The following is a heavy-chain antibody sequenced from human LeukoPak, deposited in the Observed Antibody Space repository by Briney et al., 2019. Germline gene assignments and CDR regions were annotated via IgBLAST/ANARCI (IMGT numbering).Heavy chain of an antibody. CDR1: GYTLTELS. CDR3: ATPELETYRYSGSRHEYGMDV. D-gene: IGHD1-26*01. J-gene: IGHJ6*02. CDR2: FDPEDGET. Sequence: GASVKVSCKVSGYTLTELSMRWVRQAPGKGLEWMGGFDPEDGETIYAQKFQGRVTMTEDTSTDTAYMELSSLRSEDTAVYYCATPELETYRYSGSRHEYGMDVWGQGTTVTVSS. V-gene: IGHV1-24*01.